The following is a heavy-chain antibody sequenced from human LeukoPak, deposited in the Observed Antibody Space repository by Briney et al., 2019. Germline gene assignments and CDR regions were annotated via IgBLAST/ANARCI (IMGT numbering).Heavy chain of an antibody. V-gene: IGHV4-34*01. CDR2: INHSGST. J-gene: IGHJ4*02. Sequence: GSLRLSCAASGFIVSSNYMSWIRQPPGKGLEWIGEINHSGSTNYNPSLKSRVTISVDTSKNQFSLKLSSVTAADTAVYYCARGRRKQYDFWSGYRPFFDYWGQGTLVTVSS. D-gene: IGHD3-3*01. CDR1: GFIVSSNY. CDR3: ARGRRKQYDFWSGYRPFFDY.